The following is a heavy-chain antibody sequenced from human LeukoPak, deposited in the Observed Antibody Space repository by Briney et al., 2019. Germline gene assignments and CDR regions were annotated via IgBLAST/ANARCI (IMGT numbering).Heavy chain of an antibody. CDR1: GFTFSSYG. Sequence: GGSLRLSCAASGFTFSSYGMHWVRQAPGKGLEWVAVISYDGSNKYYADSVKGRFTISRDNSKNTLYLQMNSLRAEDTAVYYCARGHIVVVTDNYYFDYWGQGTLVTVSS. D-gene: IGHD2-21*02. CDR3: ARGHIVVVTDNYYFDY. J-gene: IGHJ4*02. V-gene: IGHV3-30*03. CDR2: ISYDGSNK.